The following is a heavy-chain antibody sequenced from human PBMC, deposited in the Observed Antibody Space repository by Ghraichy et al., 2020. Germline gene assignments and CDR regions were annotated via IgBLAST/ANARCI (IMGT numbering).Heavy chain of an antibody. V-gene: IGHV4-59*01. Sequence: SETLTLTCTVSGGSISSYYWSWIRQPPGKGLEWIGYIYYSGSTNYNPSLKSRVTISVDTSKNQFSLKLSSVTAAATAVYYCAREANDILTGYYNGYYGMDVWGQGTTVTVSS. CDR3: AREANDILTGYYNGYYGMDV. CDR1: GGSISSYY. J-gene: IGHJ6*02. D-gene: IGHD3-9*01. CDR2: IYYSGST.